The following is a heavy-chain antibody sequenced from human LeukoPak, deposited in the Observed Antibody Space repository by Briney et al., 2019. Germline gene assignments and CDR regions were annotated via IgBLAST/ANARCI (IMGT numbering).Heavy chain of an antibody. CDR1: GGSISSYY. CDR2: IYTSGST. CDR3: ARASIAAADTVWFDP. V-gene: IGHV4-4*07. Sequence: PSETLSLTCTVSGGSISSYYWSWIRQPAGKGLEWIGRIYTSGSTNYNPSLKSRVTISVDKSKNQFSLKLSSGTAADTAVYYCARASIAAADTVWFDPWGQGTLVTVSS. J-gene: IGHJ5*02. D-gene: IGHD6-13*01.